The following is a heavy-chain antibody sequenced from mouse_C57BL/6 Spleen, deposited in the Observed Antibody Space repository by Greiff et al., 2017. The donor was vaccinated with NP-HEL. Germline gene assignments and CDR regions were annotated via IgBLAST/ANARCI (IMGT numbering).Heavy chain of an antibody. Sequence: ESGPGLVKPSQSLSLTCSVTGYSITSGYYWNWIRQFPGNKLEWMGYISYDGSNNYNPSLKNRISITRDTSKNQFFLKLNSVTTEDTATYYCARHSLYYAMDYWGQGTSVTVSS. CDR1: GYSITSGYY. D-gene: IGHD6-1*01. J-gene: IGHJ4*01. V-gene: IGHV3-6*01. CDR2: ISYDGSN. CDR3: ARHSLYYAMDY.